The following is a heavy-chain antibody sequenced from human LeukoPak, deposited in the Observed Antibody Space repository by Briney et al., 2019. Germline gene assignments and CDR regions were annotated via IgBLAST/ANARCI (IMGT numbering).Heavy chain of an antibody. Sequence: GGSLRLSCAASGFTFSTYALHWVRQAPGKGLEYVSAISSNGGSTYYANSVKGRFTISRDNSRNTLYLQMGSLRAEDMAVYYCARKRDYDGVFDYWGQGTLVTVSS. J-gene: IGHJ4*02. CDR1: GFTFSTYA. D-gene: IGHD3-22*01. V-gene: IGHV3-64*01. CDR3: ARKRDYDGVFDY. CDR2: ISSNGGST.